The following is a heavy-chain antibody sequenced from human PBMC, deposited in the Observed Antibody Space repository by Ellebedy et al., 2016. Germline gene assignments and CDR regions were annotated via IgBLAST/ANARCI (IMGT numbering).Heavy chain of an antibody. CDR2: INYSGST. J-gene: IGHJ4*02. CDR1: GFSLSTSGMC. V-gene: IGHV4-61*08. CDR3: ARHSRYNYGYFAAPRKYYFDN. D-gene: IGHD5-18*01. Sequence: SGPTLVKPTQTLTLTCTFSGFSLSTSGMCVSWIRQPPGKGLEWIAYINYSGSTDYNPSLKSRVTISVNTSKNQFSLKLSSVTAADTAFYYCARHSRYNYGYFAAPRKYYFDNWGQGTLVTVSS.